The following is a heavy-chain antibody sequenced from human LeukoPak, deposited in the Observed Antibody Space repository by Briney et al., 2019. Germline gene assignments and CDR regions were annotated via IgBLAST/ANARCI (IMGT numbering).Heavy chain of an antibody. J-gene: IGHJ3*02. D-gene: IGHD4-17*01. Sequence: GGSLRLSCAASGFTVSSDYMSWVRQAPGKGLEWVSVIYSGGSTFYADSVKGRFTISRDNSKNTLFLQMNGLRAEDTAVYYCARWYGDYEIGAFDIWGQGTMVTVSS. CDR2: IYSGGST. CDR1: GFTVSSDY. CDR3: ARWYGDYEIGAFDI. V-gene: IGHV3-66*01.